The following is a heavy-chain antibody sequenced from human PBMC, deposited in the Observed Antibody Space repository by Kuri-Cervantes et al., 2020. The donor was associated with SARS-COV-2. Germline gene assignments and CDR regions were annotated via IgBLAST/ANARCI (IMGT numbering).Heavy chain of an antibody. Sequence: LSLTCAASGFTFSSYAMSWVRQAPGKGLEWVSAISGSGGSTYYADSVKGRFTISRDNAKNSLYLQMNSLRAEDTAVYYCARDSSGYYRLDYWGQGTLVTVSS. J-gene: IGHJ4*02. CDR3: ARDSSGYYRLDY. D-gene: IGHD3-22*01. CDR2: ISGSGGST. V-gene: IGHV3-23*01. CDR1: GFTFSSYA.